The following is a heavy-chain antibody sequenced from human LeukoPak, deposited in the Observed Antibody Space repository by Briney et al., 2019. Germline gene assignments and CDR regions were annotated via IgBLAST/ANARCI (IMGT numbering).Heavy chain of an antibody. J-gene: IGHJ4*02. Sequence: SVKVSCKASGGTFSSYAISWVRQAPGQGLEWMGGIIPIFGTANYAQKFQGRVTITADKSTSTAYMELSSLRSEDTAVYYCARTYGSGSYSDYWGQGTLVTVSS. V-gene: IGHV1-69*06. CDR1: GGTFSSYA. D-gene: IGHD3-10*01. CDR3: ARTYGSGSYSDY. CDR2: IIPIFGTA.